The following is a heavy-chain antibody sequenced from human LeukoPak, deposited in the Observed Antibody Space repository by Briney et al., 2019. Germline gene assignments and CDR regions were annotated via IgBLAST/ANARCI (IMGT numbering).Heavy chain of an antibody. V-gene: IGHV1-69*13. CDR3: ARDVGLRLGELSLYYFDY. CDR1: GGTFSSYA. J-gene: IGHJ4*02. Sequence: SVKVSCKASGGTFSSYAISWVRQAPGQGLEWMGGIIPIFGTANYAQKFRGRVTITADESTSTAYMELSSLRSEDTAVYYCARDVGLRLGELSLYYFDYWGQGTLVTVSS. CDR2: IIPIFGTA. D-gene: IGHD3-16*02.